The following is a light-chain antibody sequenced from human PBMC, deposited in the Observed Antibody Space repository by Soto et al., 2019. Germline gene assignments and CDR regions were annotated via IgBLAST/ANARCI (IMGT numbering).Light chain of an antibody. V-gene: IGKV4-1*01. J-gene: IGKJ4*01. Sequence: DIVMTQSPDSLAVSRGERATIKCKSSQSVLFTSNNNNYLVWFQQKPRQPPQLLLSWASTRESGVPDRFSGSGSGPDFSLTISSLQAEDVSVYYFQKYYTTPLTFGGGTQGEIK. CDR3: QKYYTTPLT. CDR2: WAS. CDR1: QSVLFTSNNNNY.